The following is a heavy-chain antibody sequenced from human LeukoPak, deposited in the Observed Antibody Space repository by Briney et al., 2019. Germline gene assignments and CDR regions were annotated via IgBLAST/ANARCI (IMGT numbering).Heavy chain of an antibody. CDR2: INQDGSEK. CDR3: ARGRFHYDSSGYSSFYY. Sequence: LGGSLRLSCAASAFTFSTYCMSWVRQAPGKGLEWVANINQDGSEKYYVDSVKGRFTISRDNAKNSLYLQMNSLRAEDTAVYYCARGRFHYDSSGYSSFYYWGQGILVTVSS. V-gene: IGHV3-7*01. J-gene: IGHJ4*02. D-gene: IGHD3-22*01. CDR1: AFTFSTYC.